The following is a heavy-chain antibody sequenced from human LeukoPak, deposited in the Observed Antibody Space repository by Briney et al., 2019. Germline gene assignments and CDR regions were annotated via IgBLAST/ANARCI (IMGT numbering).Heavy chain of an antibody. D-gene: IGHD3-22*01. Sequence: NPGGSLRLSCAASGFTFNNAWMSWVRQAPGKGLEWVGRIKRKTDGGTTDYAAPVKGRFTISRDDSTNTLYLQMNSLKTEDTAVYYCITFSMIVVVITDWGQGTLVTVSS. J-gene: IGHJ4*02. CDR3: ITFSMIVVVITD. V-gene: IGHV3-15*01. CDR2: IKRKTDGGTT. CDR1: GFTFNNAW.